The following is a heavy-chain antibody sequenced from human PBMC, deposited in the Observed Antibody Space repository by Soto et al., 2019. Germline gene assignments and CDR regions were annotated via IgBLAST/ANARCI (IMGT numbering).Heavy chain of an antibody. J-gene: IGHJ6*02. CDR2: IKFDGSTT. Sequence: EVQVVESGGGLVQPGGSLRLSCVASGFTFSTYWMLWVRQAPGKGLVWVSRIKFDGSTTSYADSVKGRFTISRDNAKNTVYLQMDSRRAGDTGVYYCARGIRNYYGVDVWGQGTKVTVSS. CDR1: GFTFSTYW. CDR3: ARGIRNYYGVDV. D-gene: IGHD5-18*01. V-gene: IGHV3-74*01.